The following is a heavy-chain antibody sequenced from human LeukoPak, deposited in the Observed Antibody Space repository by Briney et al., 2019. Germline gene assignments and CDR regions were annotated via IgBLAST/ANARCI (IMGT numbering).Heavy chain of an antibody. CDR2: IHSGGST. CDR1: GFTVSSNY. D-gene: IGHD2-21*01. Sequence: GGSLRLSCAVSGFTVSSNYMSWVRQAPGKGLEWVSVIHSGGSTYYADSVTGRFTVSRDNSKNTVFLQMNSLRAGDTAVYYCARGGIYFQNDYWGQGTLVTVSS. V-gene: IGHV3-66*01. CDR3: ARGGIYFQNDY. J-gene: IGHJ4*02.